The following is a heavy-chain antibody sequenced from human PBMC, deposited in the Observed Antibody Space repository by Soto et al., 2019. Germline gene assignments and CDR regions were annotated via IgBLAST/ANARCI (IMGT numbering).Heavy chain of an antibody. CDR3: ARATQYYDSSGYYNWFDP. Sequence: SETLSLTCAVSGGSISSGGYSWSWIRQPPGKGLEWIGYIYHSGSTYYNPSLKSRVTISVDRSKNQFSLKLSSVTAADTAVYYCARATQYYDSSGYYNWFDPWGQGTLVTVSS. V-gene: IGHV4-30-2*01. J-gene: IGHJ5*02. CDR1: GGSISSGGYS. CDR2: IYHSGST. D-gene: IGHD3-22*01.